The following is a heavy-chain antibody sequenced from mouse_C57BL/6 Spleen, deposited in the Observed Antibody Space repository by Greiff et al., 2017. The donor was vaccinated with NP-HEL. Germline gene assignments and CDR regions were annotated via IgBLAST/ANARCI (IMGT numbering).Heavy chain of an antibody. Sequence: EVKLMESGGGLVKPGGPLKLSCAASGFTFSSYAMSWVRQTPEKRLEWVATISDGGSYTYYPDNVKGRFTISRDNAKNNLYLQMSHLKSEDTAMYYCAREGYYYGSSNYFDYWGQGTTLTVSS. D-gene: IGHD1-1*01. V-gene: IGHV5-4*01. J-gene: IGHJ2*01. CDR1: GFTFSSYA. CDR3: AREGYYYGSSNYFDY. CDR2: ISDGGSYT.